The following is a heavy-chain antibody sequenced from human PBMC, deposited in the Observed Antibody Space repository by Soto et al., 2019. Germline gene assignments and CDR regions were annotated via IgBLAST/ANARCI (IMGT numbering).Heavy chain of an antibody. CDR2: INPSGGST. CDR1: GYTFTGYY. CDR3: ARDSVVLVPAAPPPLGMDV. Sequence: ASVKVSCKASGYTFTGYYMHWVRQAPGQGLEWMGIINPSGGSTSYAQKFQGRVTMTRDTSTSTVYMELSSLRSEDTAVYYCARDSVVLVPAAPPPLGMDVWGQ. J-gene: IGHJ6*02. V-gene: IGHV1-46*01. D-gene: IGHD2-2*01.